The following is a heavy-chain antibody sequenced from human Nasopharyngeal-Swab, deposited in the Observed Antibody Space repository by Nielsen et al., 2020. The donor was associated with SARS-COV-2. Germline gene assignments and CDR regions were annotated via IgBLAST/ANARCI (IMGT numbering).Heavy chain of an antibody. CDR3: ARETYYYDSRPLDY. J-gene: IGHJ4*02. CDR2: INHSGGT. D-gene: IGHD3-22*01. V-gene: IGHV4-34*01. Sequence: SQTLSLTCAVHGGSFSGYSWSWIRQPPGKGLEWIGEINHSGGTNYNPSLKSRVTISVDTSKNKFPLQLSSVTAADTAVYYCARETYYYDSRPLDYWGQGTLVTVSS. CDR1: GGSFSGYS.